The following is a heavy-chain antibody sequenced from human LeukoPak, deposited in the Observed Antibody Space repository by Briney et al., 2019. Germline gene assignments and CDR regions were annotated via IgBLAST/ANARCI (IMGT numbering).Heavy chain of an antibody. Sequence: PGGSLRLSCAASGFTFSSYEMNWVRQAPGKGLEWVSYISSSGSTIYYADSVKGRFTISRDNAKNSLYLQMNSLRAEDTAVYYCARGPPFREAYQLPRFDYWGQGTLVTVSS. CDR3: ARGPPFREAYQLPRFDY. D-gene: IGHD2-2*01. CDR1: GFTFSSYE. J-gene: IGHJ4*02. V-gene: IGHV3-48*03. CDR2: ISSSGSTI.